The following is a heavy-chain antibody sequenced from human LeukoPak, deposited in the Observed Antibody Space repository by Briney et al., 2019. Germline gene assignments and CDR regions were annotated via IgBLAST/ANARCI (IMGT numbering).Heavy chain of an antibody. J-gene: IGHJ4*02. D-gene: IGHD3-16*01. CDR1: GYTFTSYY. CDR2: INPSGGST. V-gene: IGHV1-46*01. Sequence: ASVKVSCKASGYTFTSYYMHWVRQAPGQGLEWMGIINPSGGSTSYAQKFQGRVTMTRDMSTSTVYMELSSLRSEDTAVYYCARDRPEGDFDYWGQGTLVTVSS. CDR3: ARDRPEGDFDY.